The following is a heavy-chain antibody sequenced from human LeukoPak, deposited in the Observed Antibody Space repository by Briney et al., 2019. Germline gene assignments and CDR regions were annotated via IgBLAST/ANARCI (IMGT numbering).Heavy chain of an antibody. CDR2: TSDSGAKT. CDR3: AKGDSGYYLDY. V-gene: IGHV3-23*01. J-gene: IGHJ4*02. D-gene: IGHD3-22*01. CDR1: GFTFSSYA. Sequence: PGGSLRLSCAASGFTFSSYAMTWVRQAPGKGLEWVSATSDSGAKTVYADSVKGRFTISRDNSKNTLYLQMNSLRAEDTAVYYCAKGDSGYYLDYWGQGTLVTVSS.